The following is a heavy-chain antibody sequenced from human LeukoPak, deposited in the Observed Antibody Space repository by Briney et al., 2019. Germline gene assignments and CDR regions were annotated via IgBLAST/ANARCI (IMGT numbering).Heavy chain of an antibody. CDR3: ARASEHSSYNY. V-gene: IGHV4-34*01. CDR2: IYYSGST. J-gene: IGHJ4*02. Sequence: SETLSLTCAVYGGSFSGYYWSWIRQPPGKGLEWIGSIYYSGSTYYNPSLKSRVTISVDTSKNQFSLKLSSVTAADTAVYYCARASEHSSYNYWGQGTLVTVSS. D-gene: IGHD6-6*01. CDR1: GGSFSGYY.